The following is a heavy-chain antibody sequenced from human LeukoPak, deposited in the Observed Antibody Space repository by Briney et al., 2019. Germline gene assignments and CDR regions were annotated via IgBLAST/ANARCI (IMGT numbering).Heavy chain of an antibody. CDR1: GGSFSGYY. CDR2: INHSGST. J-gene: IGHJ4*02. CDR3: ARGTRDLYNDFWRGPGYFDY. D-gene: IGHD3/OR15-3a*01. V-gene: IGHV4-34*01. Sequence: SEALSLTCAVYGGSFSGYYWSWIRQPPGKGLEWIGEINHSGSTNFNPSLTSRVTISMDTSKNQFFLQLSSVTAADTAVYFCARGTRDLYNDFWRGPGYFDYWGQGTLVTVSS.